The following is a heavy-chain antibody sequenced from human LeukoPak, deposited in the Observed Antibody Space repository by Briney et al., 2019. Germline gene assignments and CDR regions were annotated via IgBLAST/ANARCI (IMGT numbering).Heavy chain of an antibody. CDR3: ARDRRGSGSYYSVDAFDI. Sequence: GGSLRLSCAASGFTFISYEMNWVRQAPGKGLEWVPYISSSGSTIYYADSVKGRFTISRDNAKNTPYLQMNSLRAEDTAVYYCARDRRGSGSYYSVDAFDIWGQGTMVTVSS. D-gene: IGHD3-10*01. J-gene: IGHJ3*02. CDR1: GFTFISYE. CDR2: ISSSGSTI. V-gene: IGHV3-48*03.